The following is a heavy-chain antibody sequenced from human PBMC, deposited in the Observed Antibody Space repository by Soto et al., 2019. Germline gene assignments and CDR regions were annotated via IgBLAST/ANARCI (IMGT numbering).Heavy chain of an antibody. CDR3: ARLTRPQTLFDP. CDR1: GFSLSTSGMC. V-gene: IGHV2-70*01. CDR2: IDWDDDQ. D-gene: IGHD3-10*01. Sequence: SGPTLVNPTQTLTLTCTFSGFSLSTSGMCVSWIRQPPGRAMEWLALIDWDDDQYYSTSLKTRLTISKDPSKNQVVLTMTNMDPVDTATYDCARLTRPQTLFDPWGQGTLVTVSS. J-gene: IGHJ5*02.